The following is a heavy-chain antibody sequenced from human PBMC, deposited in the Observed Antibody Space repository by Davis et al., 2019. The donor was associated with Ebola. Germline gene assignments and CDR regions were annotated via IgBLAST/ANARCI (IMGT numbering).Heavy chain of an antibody. CDR2: IYYSGST. CDR3: AGSVISAAGTPLDE. J-gene: IGHJ4*02. V-gene: IGHV4-39*01. Sequence: MPSETLSLTCTVSGGSISSSSYYWGWIRQPPGKGLEWIGSIYYSGSTYYNPSLKSRVTISVDTSKNQFSLKLSSVTAADTAVYFCAGSVISAAGTPLDEWGQGIRVTVSS. D-gene: IGHD6-13*01. CDR1: GGSISSSSYY.